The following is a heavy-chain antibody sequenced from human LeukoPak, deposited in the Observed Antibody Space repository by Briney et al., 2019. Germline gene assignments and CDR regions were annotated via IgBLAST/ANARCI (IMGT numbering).Heavy chain of an antibody. Sequence: GGSMRLSCAASGFTFSSYGMHWVRQAPGKGLEWVAVISYDGSNKYYADSVKGRFTISRDKSKNTLYLQMNSLRAEDTAVYYCAKDPSGASGGYWGQGTLDTVSS. CDR2: ISYDGSNK. J-gene: IGHJ4*02. CDR1: GFTFSSYG. CDR3: AKDPSGASGGY. D-gene: IGHD1-26*01. V-gene: IGHV3-30*18.